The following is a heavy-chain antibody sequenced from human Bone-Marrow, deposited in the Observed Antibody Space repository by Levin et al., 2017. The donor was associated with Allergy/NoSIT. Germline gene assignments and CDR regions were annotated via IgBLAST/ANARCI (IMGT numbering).Heavy chain of an antibody. CDR2: MNPNSGYT. Sequence: ASVKVSCKASGYTFTSYNINWVRQAPGQGLEWMGWMNPNSGYTGFAQEFQGRVTMTRNTSISTAYMELSSLRSDDTAVYFCARAYSNTWPNDNWGQGTLVTVSS. V-gene: IGHV1-8*02. J-gene: IGHJ4*02. CDR3: ARAYSNTWPNDN. D-gene: IGHD6-13*01. CDR1: GYTFTSYN.